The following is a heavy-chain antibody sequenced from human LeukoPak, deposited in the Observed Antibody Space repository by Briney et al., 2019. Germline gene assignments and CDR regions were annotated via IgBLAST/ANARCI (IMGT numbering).Heavy chain of an antibody. J-gene: IGHJ4*02. D-gene: IGHD2-15*01. CDR2: IYYRGST. Sequence: SETLSLTCTVSGDSFSSSSYYWGWIRQPPGKGLEWIGSIYYRGSTYYNPSLNSRFTISVDTSKNQFSVKLSSVTAADTAVYYCASHSIGVVVAAVFGGFDYWGQGTLVTVSS. V-gene: IGHV4-39*01. CDR1: GDSFSSSSYY. CDR3: ASHSIGVVVAAVFGGFDY.